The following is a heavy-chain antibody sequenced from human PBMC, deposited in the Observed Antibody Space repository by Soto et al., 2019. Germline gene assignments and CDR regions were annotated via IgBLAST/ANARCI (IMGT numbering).Heavy chain of an antibody. CDR3: ASLVRIPNYYGMDV. D-gene: IGHD3-10*01. J-gene: IGHJ6*02. CDR1: GGSFSGYY. V-gene: IGHV4-34*01. Sequence: QVQLQQWGAGLLKPSETLSLTCAVYGGSFSGYYWSWIRQPPGKGLEWIGEINHSGSTNYNPSLKSRVTISVDTSKTQFSLKLSSVTAADTAVYYCASLVRIPNYYGMDVWGQGTTVTVSS. CDR2: INHSGST.